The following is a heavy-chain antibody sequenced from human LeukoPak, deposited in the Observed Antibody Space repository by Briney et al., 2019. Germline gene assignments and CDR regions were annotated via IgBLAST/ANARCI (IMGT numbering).Heavy chain of an antibody. J-gene: IGHJ4*02. D-gene: IGHD5-18*01. Sequence: SETLSLTCTVSGGSISSSSYYWGWMRQPPGKGLEWIGSIYYSGSTYYNPSLKSRVTISVDTSKNQFSLILSSVTAADTAVYYCARNLGGYSYGSKEFDYWGQGTLVTVSS. CDR2: IYYSGST. V-gene: IGHV4-39*01. CDR1: GGSISSSSYY. CDR3: ARNLGGYSYGSKEFDY.